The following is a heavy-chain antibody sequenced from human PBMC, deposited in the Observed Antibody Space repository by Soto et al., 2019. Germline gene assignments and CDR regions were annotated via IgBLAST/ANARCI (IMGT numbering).Heavy chain of an antibody. J-gene: IGHJ5*02. D-gene: IGHD6-13*01. CDR3: ARDKGIAGWFDP. CDR1: GFIFSGFS. Sequence: PGGSLRLSCAASGFIFSGFSMNWVRQAPGKGLEWISYISGSSGTIYSADSVKGRFTISRDNVKNSLYLQMDSLRVEDTAVYYCARDKGIAGWFDPWGQGTLVTVSS. CDR2: ISGSSGTI. V-gene: IGHV3-48*01.